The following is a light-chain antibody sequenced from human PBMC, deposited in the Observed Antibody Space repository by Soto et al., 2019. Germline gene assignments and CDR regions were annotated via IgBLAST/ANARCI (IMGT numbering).Light chain of an antibody. CDR3: QQYNNWPRT. J-gene: IGKJ1*01. V-gene: IGKV3-15*01. CDR2: GAS. Sequence: EIVVTQSPATVSVSPGERATLSCRASQSVSSNLAWYQQKPGQAPRLLIYGASTRATGIPARFSGSGSGTEFTLTISSLQSEDFAVYYCQQYNNWPRTFGQGTKVDIK. CDR1: QSVSSN.